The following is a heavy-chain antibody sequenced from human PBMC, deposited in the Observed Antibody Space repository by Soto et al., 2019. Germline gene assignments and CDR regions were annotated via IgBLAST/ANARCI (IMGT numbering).Heavy chain of an antibody. Sequence: SETLSLTCTVSGGSISSSSYYWGWIRQPPGKGLEWIGSIYYSGSTYYNPSLKSRVTISVDTSKNQFSLKLSSVTAADTAVYYCARPSGSYLYYFDYWGQGTPVTVSS. CDR3: ARPSGSYLYYFDY. CDR2: IYYSGST. D-gene: IGHD1-26*01. CDR1: GGSISSSSYY. J-gene: IGHJ4*02. V-gene: IGHV4-39*01.